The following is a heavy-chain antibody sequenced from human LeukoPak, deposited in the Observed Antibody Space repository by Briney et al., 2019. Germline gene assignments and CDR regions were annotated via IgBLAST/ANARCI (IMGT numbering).Heavy chain of an antibody. CDR2: VIPIFGTA. CDR1: GGTFSSYA. J-gene: IGHJ5*02. V-gene: IGHV1-69*06. Sequence: SVKVSCKASGGTFSSYAISWVRQAPGQGREWMGGVIPIFGTANYAQKFQGRVTITADKSTSTAYMELSSLRSEDTAVYYCARGGSEYQLLNWFDPWGQGTLVTVSS. CDR3: ARGGSEYQLLNWFDP. D-gene: IGHD2-2*01.